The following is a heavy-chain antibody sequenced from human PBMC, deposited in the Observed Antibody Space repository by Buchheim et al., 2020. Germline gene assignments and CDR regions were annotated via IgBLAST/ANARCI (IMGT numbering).Heavy chain of an antibody. Sequence: EVQLLESGGGLVQPGGSLRLSCAASGFTFSISAMSWVRQAPGKGLEWVSAISGSGDNTFYADSVKGRFTMSRDNSKNKLFLQMNSLRAEDTAVYYCAKDWISSGWYRFDFWGQGAL. CDR2: ISGSGDNT. J-gene: IGHJ4*02. V-gene: IGHV3-23*01. CDR3: AKDWISSGWYRFDF. CDR1: GFTFSISA. D-gene: IGHD6-19*01.